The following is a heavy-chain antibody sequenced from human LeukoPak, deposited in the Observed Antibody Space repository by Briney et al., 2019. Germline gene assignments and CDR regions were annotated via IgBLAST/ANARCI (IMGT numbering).Heavy chain of an antibody. D-gene: IGHD3-10*01. Sequence: SETLSLTCTVSGGSISSHYYWIWIRQPPGKGLEWIGSIYYSGSTYYNPSLKSRVTISVDTSRNQFSLKLSSLTAAETAVYYCARQYGSGSSYTPVVDLWGQGTLVTVSS. CDR3: ARQYGSGSSYTPVVDL. CDR2: IYYSGST. J-gene: IGHJ4*02. V-gene: IGHV4-39*01. CDR1: GGSISSHYY.